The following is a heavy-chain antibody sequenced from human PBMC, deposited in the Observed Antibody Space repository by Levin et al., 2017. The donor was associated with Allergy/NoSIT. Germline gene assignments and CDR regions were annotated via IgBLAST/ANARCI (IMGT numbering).Heavy chain of an antibody. V-gene: IGHV1-18*01. D-gene: IGHD1-26*01. Sequence: ASVKVSCKASAYTFTSYGITWVRQAPGQGLEWMGWISAYNGNTNYAQNLQGRVTMTTDTSTSTAYMALRSLRTDDTAVYYCSRGARIVGASSGAYDGFDIWGQGTMVTVSS. CDR3: SRGARIVGASSGAYDGFDI. J-gene: IGHJ3*02. CDR2: ISAYNGNT. CDR1: AYTFTSYG.